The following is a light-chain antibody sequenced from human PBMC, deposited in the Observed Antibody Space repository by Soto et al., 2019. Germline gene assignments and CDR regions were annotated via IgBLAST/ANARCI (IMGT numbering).Light chain of an antibody. V-gene: IGLV2-14*01. J-gene: IGLJ1*01. CDR1: SSDVGAYNY. Sequence: QSVLTQPASVSESPGQSITISCTGTSSDVGAYNYVSWYQQHPGKAPKLMIYDVSHRPSGVSDRFSGSKSGNTASLTISGLQAEDEADYYCSSCTSSSTFVFGTGTKLTVL. CDR2: DVS. CDR3: SSCTSSSTFV.